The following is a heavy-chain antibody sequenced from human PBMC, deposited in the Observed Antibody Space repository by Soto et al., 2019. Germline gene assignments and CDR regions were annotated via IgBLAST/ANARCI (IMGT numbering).Heavy chain of an antibody. Sequence: EVQLVESGGGLVKPGGSLRLSCAASGFTFSNAWINWVRQAPGKGLEWVGRIKSKTDGGTTDFAAPVKGRFAISRDDSINMVYLQMNSLKTDDTGIYSCTTDSYSTMIVVSFKYWGYGTLVTVSS. V-gene: IGHV3-15*07. J-gene: IGHJ4*01. CDR3: TTDSYSTMIVVSFKY. CDR2: IKSKTDGGTT. D-gene: IGHD3-22*01. CDR1: GFTFSNAW.